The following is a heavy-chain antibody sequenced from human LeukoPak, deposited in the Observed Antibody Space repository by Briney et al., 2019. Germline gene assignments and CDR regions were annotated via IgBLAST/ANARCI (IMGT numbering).Heavy chain of an antibody. J-gene: IGHJ4*02. D-gene: IGHD4-4*01. CDR3: ARDLSWQSNYQGEIDY. Sequence: GASVTVSCKASGGTFSSYAISWVRQAPGQGLEWMGRIIPILGIANYAQKFQGRVMITADKSTSTAYMELSSLRSEDTAVYYCARDLSWQSNYQGEIDYWGQGTLVTVSS. V-gene: IGHV1-69*04. CDR1: GGTFSSYA. CDR2: IIPILGIA.